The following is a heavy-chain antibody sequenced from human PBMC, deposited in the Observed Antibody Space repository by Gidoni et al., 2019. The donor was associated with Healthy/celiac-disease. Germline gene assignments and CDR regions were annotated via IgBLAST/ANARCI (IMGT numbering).Heavy chain of an antibody. Sequence: QLQLQESGPGLVKPSATLSLTCTVSGGSISSSSYYWGWLRQPPGKGLEWIGSIYYSGSTYYNPSLKSRVTISVDTAKNQFSLKLSSVTAADTAVYYCARHVVEVGASDYWGQGTLVTVSS. V-gene: IGHV4-39*01. D-gene: IGHD1-26*01. CDR3: ARHVVEVGASDY. CDR1: GGSISSSSYY. J-gene: IGHJ4*02. CDR2: IYYSGST.